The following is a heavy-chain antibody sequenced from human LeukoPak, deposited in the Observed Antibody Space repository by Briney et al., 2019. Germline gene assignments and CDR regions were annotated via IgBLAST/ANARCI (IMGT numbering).Heavy chain of an antibody. D-gene: IGHD6-6*01. CDR1: GFTFSSYS. V-gene: IGHV3-21*01. J-gene: IGHJ4*02. Sequence: GSLRLSCAASGFTFSSYSMNWVRQAPGKGLEWVSSISSSSSYIYYADSVKGRFTISRDNAKNSLYLQMNSLRAEDTAVYYCARSDSSSSDVDYWDQGTLVTVSS. CDR2: ISSSSSYI. CDR3: ARSDSSSSDVDY.